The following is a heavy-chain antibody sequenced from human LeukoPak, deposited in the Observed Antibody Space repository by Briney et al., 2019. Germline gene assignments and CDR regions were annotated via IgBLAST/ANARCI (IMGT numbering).Heavy chain of an antibody. CDR3: ARSDRVVGTTNLSA. D-gene: IGHD1-7*01. Sequence: GASVKVSCKASGYTFTGYYMHWVRQAPGQGLEWMGWINPNSGGTNYAQKLQGRVTMTTDTPTSTAYMELRSLRSDDTAVYYCARSDRVVGTTNLSAWGQGTLVTVSS. V-gene: IGHV1-2*02. CDR1: GYTFTGYY. CDR2: INPNSGGT. J-gene: IGHJ5*02.